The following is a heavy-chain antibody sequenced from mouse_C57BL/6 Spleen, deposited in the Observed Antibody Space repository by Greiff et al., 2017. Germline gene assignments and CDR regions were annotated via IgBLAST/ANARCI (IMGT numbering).Heavy chain of an antibody. J-gene: IGHJ4*01. Sequence: QVQLQQSGAELVKPGASVKISCKASGYAFSSYWMNWVKQRPGKGLEWIGQIYPGDGDTNYNGKFKGKATLTADKSSSTAYMQLSSLTSEDSAVYFCARSHYSNPSYAMDYWGQGTSVTVSS. V-gene: IGHV1-80*01. D-gene: IGHD2-5*01. CDR1: GYAFSSYW. CDR2: IYPGDGDT. CDR3: ARSHYSNPSYAMDY.